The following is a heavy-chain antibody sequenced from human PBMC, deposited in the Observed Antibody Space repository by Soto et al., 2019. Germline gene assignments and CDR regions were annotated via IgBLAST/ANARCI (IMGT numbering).Heavy chain of an antibody. CDR2: ISYDGSNK. Sequence: QVQLVESGGGVVQPGRSLRLSCEASGFTFSSYAMHWVRQAPGKGLEWVAVISYDGSNKYYADTVKGRFTISRDNSKNTLYLQMNSLRAEDTAVYYWARVPSSSGRAHFDYWGQGTLVTVSS. CDR1: GFTFSSYA. D-gene: IGHD2-15*01. V-gene: IGHV3-30-3*01. CDR3: ARVPSSSGRAHFDY. J-gene: IGHJ4*02.